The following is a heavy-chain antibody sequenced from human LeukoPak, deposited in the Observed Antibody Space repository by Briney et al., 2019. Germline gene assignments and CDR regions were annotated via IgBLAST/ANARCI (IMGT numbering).Heavy chain of an antibody. D-gene: IGHD6-13*01. J-gene: IGHJ6*03. Sequence: GGSLRLSCAASGFAFSSYEMNWVRQAPGKGLEWVSYISSSGSTIYYADSVKGRFTISRDNAKNSLDLQMNSLRAEDTAVYYCARSEGRIAAAGTLYMDVWGKGTTVTVSS. V-gene: IGHV3-48*03. CDR3: ARSEGRIAAAGTLYMDV. CDR1: GFAFSSYE. CDR2: ISSSGSTI.